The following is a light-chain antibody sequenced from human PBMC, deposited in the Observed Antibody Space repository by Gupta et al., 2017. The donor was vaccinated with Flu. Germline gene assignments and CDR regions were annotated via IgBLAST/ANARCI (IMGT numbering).Light chain of an antibody. J-gene: IGKJ4*01. CDR2: WAS. CDR3: QQYYSTPLT. Sequence: SLGERATINCKSSQSVLYSSKNKSYLAWYQQKPGQPPKLLIYWASTRESGVPDRFSGSGSGTDFTLTISSLQAEDVAVYYCQQYYSTPLTFGGGTKVEIK. V-gene: IGKV4-1*01. CDR1: QSVLYSSKNKSY.